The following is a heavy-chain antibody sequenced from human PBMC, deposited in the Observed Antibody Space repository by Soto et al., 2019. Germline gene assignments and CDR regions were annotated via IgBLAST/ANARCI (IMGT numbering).Heavy chain of an antibody. CDR2: ISSGDSYI. V-gene: IGHV3-21*01. D-gene: IGHD1-26*01. Sequence: EVQLVESGGGLVKPGGSLRLSCAASGLTFSSYSMNWVRQAPGKGLEWVSSISSGDSYIYYADSVRGRFTISRDNSQNSLYLQMNGLRVDYTAVDYCAASPEETCFMREWGQCAVVPVCS. CDR1: GLTFSSYS. J-gene: IGHJ1*01. CDR3: AASPEETCFMRE.